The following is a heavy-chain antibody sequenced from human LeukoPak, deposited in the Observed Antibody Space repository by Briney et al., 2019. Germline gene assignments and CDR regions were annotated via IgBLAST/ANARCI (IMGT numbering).Heavy chain of an antibody. CDR1: GGSISSSTYY. Sequence: PSETLSLTCTVSGGSISSSTYYGGWIRQPPGKGLEWIGSMYYSGSTYYNPSLKSRVTISVDTSKNQFSLKLSSVTAADTAVYYCARQYSGSYPYYFDYWGQGTLVTVSS. CDR3: ARQYSGSYPYYFDY. V-gene: IGHV4-39*01. D-gene: IGHD1-26*01. J-gene: IGHJ4*02. CDR2: MYYSGST.